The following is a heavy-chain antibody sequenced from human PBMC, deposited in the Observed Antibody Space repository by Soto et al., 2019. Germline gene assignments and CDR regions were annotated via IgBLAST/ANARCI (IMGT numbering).Heavy chain of an antibody. Sequence: RGSLRLSCAASGFTFSSYGMHWVRQAPGKGLEWVAVISYDGSNKYYADSVKGRFTISRDNSKNTLYLQMNSLRAEDTAVYYCAKDGGDIVVVVAATNPDYWGQGTLVTVSS. CDR3: AKDGGDIVVVVAATNPDY. CDR2: ISYDGSNK. D-gene: IGHD2-15*01. CDR1: GFTFSSYG. J-gene: IGHJ4*02. V-gene: IGHV3-30*18.